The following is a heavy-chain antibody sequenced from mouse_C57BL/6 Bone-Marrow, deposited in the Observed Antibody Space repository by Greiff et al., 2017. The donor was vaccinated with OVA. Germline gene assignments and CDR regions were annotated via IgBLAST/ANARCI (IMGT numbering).Heavy chain of an antibody. V-gene: IGHV1-62-2*01. D-gene: IGHD1-1*01. CDR2: FYPGSGSI. CDR3: ARHEDQYYYGSSDDYLDY. Sequence: QVQLKQSGAELVKPGASVKLSCKASGYTFTEYTIHWVKQRSGQGLEWIGWFYPGSGSIKYNEKFKDKATLTADKSSSTVYMELSRLTSEDSAVYFCARHEDQYYYGSSDDYLDYWGQGTTLTVSS. CDR1: GYTFTEYT. J-gene: IGHJ2*01.